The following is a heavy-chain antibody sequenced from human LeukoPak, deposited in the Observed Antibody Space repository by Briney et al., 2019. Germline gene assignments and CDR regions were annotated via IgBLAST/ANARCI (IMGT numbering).Heavy chain of an antibody. CDR1: GSSFGRYW. J-gene: IGHJ4*02. D-gene: IGHD2-8*01. CDR2: INQGGSRL. Sequence: GGSLRLSCAGSGSSFGRYWMSWVRQAPGKGLEWVASINQGGSRLHYLDSVTGRFIISRDDAQNSLFLQMTRLRVDDTAVYYCARLKDDVTKLDYWGQGTLVSVSS. CDR3: ARLKDDVTKLDY. V-gene: IGHV3-7*01.